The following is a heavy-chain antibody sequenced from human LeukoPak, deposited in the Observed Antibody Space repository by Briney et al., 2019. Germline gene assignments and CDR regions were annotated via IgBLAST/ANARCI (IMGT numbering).Heavy chain of an antibody. Sequence: TSETLSLTCTVSGGSISSNSYYWAWIRQPPGKGLEWIGYIYYSGSTNYNPSLKSRVTISVDTSKNQFSLKLSSVTAADTAVYYCARDSHDILTGYYNRGMFDYWGQGTLVTVSS. D-gene: IGHD3-9*01. V-gene: IGHV4-61*01. J-gene: IGHJ4*02. CDR1: GGSISSNSYY. CDR2: IYYSGST. CDR3: ARDSHDILTGYYNRGMFDY.